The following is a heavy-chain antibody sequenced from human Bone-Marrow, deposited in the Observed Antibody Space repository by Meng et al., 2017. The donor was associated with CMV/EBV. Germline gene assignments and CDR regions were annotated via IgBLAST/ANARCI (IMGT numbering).Heavy chain of an antibody. CDR2: IIPIFGTA. V-gene: IGHV1-69*05. D-gene: IGHD7-27*01. Sequence: SVKVSCKASGTTFISQGISWVRQAPGQGLEWMGGIIPIFGTANYAQKFQGRVTITTDESTSTAYMELSSLRSEDTAVYYCARDLGDYYYGMDVWGQGTTVTVSS. CDR1: GTTFISQG. J-gene: IGHJ6*02. CDR3: ARDLGDYYYGMDV.